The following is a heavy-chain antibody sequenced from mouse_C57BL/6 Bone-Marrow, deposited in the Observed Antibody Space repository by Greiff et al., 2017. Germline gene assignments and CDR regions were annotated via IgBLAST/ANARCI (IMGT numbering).Heavy chain of an antibody. Sequence: VQLQQPGAELVKPGASVKLSCKASGYTFTSYWMHWVKQRPGQGLEWLGMIHPNSGSTNYNEKFKSKATLTVDKSSSTAYMQLSSLTSEDSAVYYSARGGSSYYFDYWGQGTTLTVSS. D-gene: IGHD1-1*01. V-gene: IGHV1-64*01. CDR2: IHPNSGST. CDR1: GYTFTSYW. J-gene: IGHJ2*01. CDR3: ARGGSSYYFDY.